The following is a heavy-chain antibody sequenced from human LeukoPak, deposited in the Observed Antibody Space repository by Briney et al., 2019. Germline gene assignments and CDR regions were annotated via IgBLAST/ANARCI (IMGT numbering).Heavy chain of an antibody. Sequence: ASVKVSCKASGYTFTSYGISWVRQAPGQGLEWMGWISAYNGNTNYAQNLQGRVTMTTDTSTSTAYMELRRLRSDDTAVYYCARGPNGYNWNYGWFDPWGQGTLVTVSS. CDR1: GYTFTSYG. CDR3: ARGPNGYNWNYGWFDP. D-gene: IGHD1-7*01. J-gene: IGHJ5*02. CDR2: ISAYNGNT. V-gene: IGHV1-18*01.